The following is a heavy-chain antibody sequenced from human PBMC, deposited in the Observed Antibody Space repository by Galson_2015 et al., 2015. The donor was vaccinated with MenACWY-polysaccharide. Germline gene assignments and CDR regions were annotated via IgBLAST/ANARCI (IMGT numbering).Heavy chain of an antibody. Sequence: ETLSLTCAVNGGSFSDYYWTWIRQAPGMRLEWIGEVNHSGNTNYTPSLKSRVTISVDTSKNQFSLKLTSVTVADTAVYYCARGDFWSGSPWDFWGQGTLVTVSS. V-gene: IGHV4-34*01. CDR2: VNHSGNT. J-gene: IGHJ4*02. D-gene: IGHD3-3*01. CDR1: GGSFSDYY. CDR3: ARGDFWSGSPWDF.